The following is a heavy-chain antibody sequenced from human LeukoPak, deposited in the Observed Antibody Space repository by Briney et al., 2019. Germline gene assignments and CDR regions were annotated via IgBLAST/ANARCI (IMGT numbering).Heavy chain of an antibody. D-gene: IGHD1-26*01. CDR3: ASSGSYFAGLDY. Sequence: SETLSLTCTVSGYSISSGYYWSWIRQPPGKGLEWIGEINHSGSTNYNPSLKSRVTISVDTSKNQFSLKLSSVTAADTAVYYCASSGSYFAGLDYWGQGTLVTVSS. J-gene: IGHJ4*02. CDR2: INHSGST. CDR1: GYSISSGYY. V-gene: IGHV4-38-2*02.